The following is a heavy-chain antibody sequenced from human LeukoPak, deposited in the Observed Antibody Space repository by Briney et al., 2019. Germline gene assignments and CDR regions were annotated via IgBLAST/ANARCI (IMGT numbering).Heavy chain of an antibody. CDR3: AKLSYGSGSHYNFYFDF. CDR1: GGSISSCSHY. V-gene: IGHV4-39*01. J-gene: IGHJ4*02. Sequence: SETLSLTCTVSGGSISSCSHYWGWIRQPPGKELEWIGNIYYSGNSYYNPSLRSRVTISVDASKNQFSLNLSSVTAADTAVYYCAKLSYGSGSHYNFYFDFWGQGTLVTVSA. CDR2: IYYSGNS. D-gene: IGHD3-10*01.